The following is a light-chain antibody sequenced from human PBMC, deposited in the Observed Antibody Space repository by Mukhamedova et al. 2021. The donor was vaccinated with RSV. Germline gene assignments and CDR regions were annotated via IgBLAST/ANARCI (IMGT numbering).Light chain of an antibody. J-gene: IGLJ1*01. Sequence: VTISCTGTSSDVGGYNYVSWYQQHPGKAPKLMIYEVTKRPSGVPDRFSGSKSGNTASLTVSGLQAEDEADYYCSSYAGSTNYVFG. V-gene: IGLV2-8*01. CDR2: EVT. CDR3: SSYAGSTNYV. CDR1: SSDVGGYNY.